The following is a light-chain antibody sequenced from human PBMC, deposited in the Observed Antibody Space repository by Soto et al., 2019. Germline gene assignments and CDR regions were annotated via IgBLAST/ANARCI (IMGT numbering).Light chain of an antibody. Sequence: EIVLTQSPGTLSLSPGERATLSCRASQSFGSSYLAWYQQKPGQAPRLLSYVTSSRATGIPDRFSGGGSGTDFTLTISRLEPEDFAVYYCQQFGTSPYTFGQGTKLDIK. V-gene: IGKV3-20*01. CDR3: QQFGTSPYT. CDR1: QSFGSSY. J-gene: IGKJ2*01. CDR2: VTS.